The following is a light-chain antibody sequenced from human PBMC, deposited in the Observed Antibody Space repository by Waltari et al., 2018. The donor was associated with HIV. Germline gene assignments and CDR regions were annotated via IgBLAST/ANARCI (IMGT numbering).Light chain of an antibody. CDR2: RDN. J-gene: IGLJ2*01. Sequence: SRELTQAPSVSVSPGQTARITCSGHMLSGEFGYLYQQRPGQAPDLWIYRDNQRSTRIPPRFSGSRSGTSFTLTISGVQAEDEADYYCQSADSRAIHKFFGGGTKLTVL. CDR3: QSADSRAIHKF. CDR1: MLSGEF. V-gene: IGLV3-25*03.